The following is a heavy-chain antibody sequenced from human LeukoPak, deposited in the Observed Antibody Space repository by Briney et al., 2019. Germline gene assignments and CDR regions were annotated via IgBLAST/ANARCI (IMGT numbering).Heavy chain of an antibody. Sequence: ASVKVSCKASGGTFSSYAISWVRQAPGQGLEWMGGIIPIFGTANYAQKFQGRVTITADESTSTAYMELSSLRSEDTAAYYCASVVRSGTTNYYYYGMDVWGKGTTVTVS. J-gene: IGHJ6*04. V-gene: IGHV1-69*13. CDR2: IIPIFGTA. CDR1: GGTFSSYA. CDR3: ASVVRSGTTNYYYYGMDV. D-gene: IGHD1-1*01.